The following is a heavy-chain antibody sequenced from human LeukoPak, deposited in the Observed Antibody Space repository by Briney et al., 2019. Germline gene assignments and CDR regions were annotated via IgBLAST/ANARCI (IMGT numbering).Heavy chain of an antibody. CDR1: GFTVSSNY. CDR2: ISGPGEFT. V-gene: IGHV3-23*01. D-gene: IGHD4-17*01. J-gene: IGHJ4*02. CDR3: AKVGYGDLAH. Sequence: GGSLRLSCAASGFTVSSNYMNWVRQAPGKGLEWVSSISGPGEFTYYAESVKGRFTISRDNPENTVYLQMNSLRVDDTAVYYCAKVGYGDLAHWGQGTLVPVSS.